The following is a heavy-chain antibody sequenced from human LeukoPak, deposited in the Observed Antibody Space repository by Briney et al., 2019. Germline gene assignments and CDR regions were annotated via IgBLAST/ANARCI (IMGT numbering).Heavy chain of an antibody. CDR3: AKGAMIVVVIKDAFDI. Sequence: PGGSLRLSCAASGFTFSSYSMNWVRQAPGKGLEWVSGISGSGGSTYYADSVKSRFTISRDNSKNTLYLQMNSLRAEDTAVYYCAKGAMIVVVIKDAFDIWGQGTMVTVSS. V-gene: IGHV3-23*01. J-gene: IGHJ3*02. D-gene: IGHD3-22*01. CDR1: GFTFSSYS. CDR2: ISGSGGST.